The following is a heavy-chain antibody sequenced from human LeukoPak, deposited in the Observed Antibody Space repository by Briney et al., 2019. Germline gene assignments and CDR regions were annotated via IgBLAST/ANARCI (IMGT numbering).Heavy chain of an antibody. CDR2: IKSKTNNYAT. CDR1: GFSLFGSD. CDR3: TKHNYDRSGYGAFDI. D-gene: IGHD3-22*01. V-gene: IGHV3-73*01. J-gene: IGHJ3*02. Sequence: RGALRLSCVASGFSLFGSDLHWVRPASGRGVEWGGHIKSKTNNYATADAASVKGRFTFSRDNSKNTAYIQMNSLKTEDTAVYYCTKHNYDRSGYGAFDIWGQGTMVTVSS.